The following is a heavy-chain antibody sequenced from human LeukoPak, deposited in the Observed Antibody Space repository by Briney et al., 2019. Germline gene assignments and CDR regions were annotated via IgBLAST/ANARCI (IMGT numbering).Heavy chain of an antibody. CDR3: ASIYCSSTSCYSADY. CDR2: ISSSSSYI. J-gene: IGHJ4*02. Sequence: GGSLRLSCAASGFTFSSYSMNWVRQAPGKGLEWVSSISSSSSYIYYADSVKGRFTIPRDNAKNSLYLQMNSLRAEDTAVYYCASIYCSSTSCYSADYWGQGTLVTVSS. V-gene: IGHV3-21*01. D-gene: IGHD2-2*01. CDR1: GFTFSSYS.